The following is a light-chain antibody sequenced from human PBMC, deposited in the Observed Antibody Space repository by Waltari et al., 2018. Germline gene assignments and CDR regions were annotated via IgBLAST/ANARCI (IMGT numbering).Light chain of an antibody. J-gene: IGKJ1*01. CDR2: AAS. CDR3: QQSYSTRWT. Sequence: DIQMTQSPSSLSASVRHRVTITCRASQIISSYLNWYQQKPGKAPHLLIYAASSLQSGVPSRFSGSGSGTDFTLTISSLQPEDFATYYCQQSYSTRWTFGQGTKVEIK. CDR1: QIISSY. V-gene: IGKV1-39*01.